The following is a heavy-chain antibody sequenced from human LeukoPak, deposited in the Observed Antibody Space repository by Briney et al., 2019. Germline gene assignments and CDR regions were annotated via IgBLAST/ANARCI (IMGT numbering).Heavy chain of an antibody. J-gene: IGHJ4*02. CDR3: AVTYYYDSSGYFDRLSFDY. D-gene: IGHD3-22*01. CDR2: INPNSGGT. CDR1: GYTFTGYY. V-gene: IGHV1-2*02. Sequence: ASVKVSCKASGYTFTGYYMHWVRQAPGQGLEWMGWINPNSGGTNYAQKFQGRVTITRDTSISTAYMELSRLRSDDTAVYYCAVTYYYDSSGYFDRLSFDYWGQGTLVTVSS.